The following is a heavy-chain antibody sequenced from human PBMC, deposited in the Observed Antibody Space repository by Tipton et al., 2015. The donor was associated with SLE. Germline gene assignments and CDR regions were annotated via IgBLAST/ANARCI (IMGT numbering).Heavy chain of an antibody. Sequence: TLSLTCTVSGASISSRSYYWNWIRQPAGKGLEWIGTTHYSGSTFYNPSLKSRVTISVDMSKNQFSVKLTSVTAADTAVYHCARVSRGYSGYEWAGFFDYWGQGALVTVSS. CDR3: ARVSRGYSGYEWAGFFDY. J-gene: IGHJ4*02. CDR2: THYSGST. V-gene: IGHV4-39*07. D-gene: IGHD5-12*01. CDR1: GASISSRSYY.